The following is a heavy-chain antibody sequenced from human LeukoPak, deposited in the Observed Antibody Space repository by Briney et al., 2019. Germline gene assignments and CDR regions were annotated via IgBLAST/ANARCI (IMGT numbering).Heavy chain of an antibody. CDR3: ARGSSDTAMALDY. CDR2: IYYSGST. V-gene: IGHV4-59*01. D-gene: IGHD5-18*01. J-gene: IGHJ4*02. CDR1: GGSISSYY. Sequence: SETLSLTCTVSGGSISSYYWSWIRQPPGKGLEWIGYIYYSGSTNYNPSLKSRATISVDTSKNQFSLKLSSVTAADTAVYYCARGSSDTAMALDYWGQGTLVTVSS.